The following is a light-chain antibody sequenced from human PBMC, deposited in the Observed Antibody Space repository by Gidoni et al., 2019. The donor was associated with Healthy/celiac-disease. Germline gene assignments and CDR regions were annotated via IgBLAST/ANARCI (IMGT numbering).Light chain of an antibody. J-gene: IGLJ2*01. Sequence: QSVLTQPPSVSVAPGQRVTISCTGSSSNIGAGYDVHWYQQLPGTAPKLLIYGNSNRPSGVPDRVSGSKSGTSASLAITGLQAEDEADYYCQSYDSSLSGSVFGGGTKLTVL. CDR1: SSNIGAGYD. V-gene: IGLV1-40*01. CDR2: GNS. CDR3: QSYDSSLSGSV.